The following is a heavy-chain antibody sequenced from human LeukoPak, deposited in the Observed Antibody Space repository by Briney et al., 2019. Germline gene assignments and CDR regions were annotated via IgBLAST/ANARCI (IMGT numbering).Heavy chain of an antibody. CDR1: GGTFVSSYG. J-gene: IGHJ4*02. D-gene: IGHD6-19*01. CDR3: AREYSSMESFDY. Sequence: GASVKVSCKASGGTFVSSYGISWVRQAPGQGLEWMGGIIPIFGTANYAQKFQGRVTITADESTSTAYMELSGLRSEDTAVYYCAREYSSMESFDYWGQGTLVTVSS. V-gene: IGHV1-69*13. CDR2: IIPIFGTA.